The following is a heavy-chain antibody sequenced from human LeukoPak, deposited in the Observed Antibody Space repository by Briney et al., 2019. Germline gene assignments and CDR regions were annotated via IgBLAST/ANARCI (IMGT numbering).Heavy chain of an antibody. D-gene: IGHD2-2*01. J-gene: IGHJ4*02. CDR1: GYTFTGHY. CDR2: LNPHNGGT. Sequence: GASVKVSCKASGYTFTGHYIHWVRQAPGQGLEWMGWLNPHNGGTRFAQKFQDRVTLTRDTSISTAYMELIRLRSDDTGVFYCARAYCNSPTCYREGCDYWGQGTLVTVAS. V-gene: IGHV1-2*02. CDR3: ARAYCNSPTCYREGCDY.